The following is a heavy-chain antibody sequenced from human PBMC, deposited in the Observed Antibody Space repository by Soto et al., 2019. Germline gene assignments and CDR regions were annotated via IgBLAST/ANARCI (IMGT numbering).Heavy chain of an antibody. D-gene: IGHD3-16*01. CDR1: GYTFTGYY. J-gene: IGHJ4*02. V-gene: IGHV1-2*02. CDR2: INPANGVP. CDR3: ARTDYLFSTLTYYFDY. Sequence: VASVKVSCKASGYTFTGYYVNWARQAPGQGLEWMGWINPANGVPNYAQKFQGRVTLSRDTSINTAYMELSRLTSDDTAMYYWARTDYLFSTLTYYFDYWGQGTLVTVSS.